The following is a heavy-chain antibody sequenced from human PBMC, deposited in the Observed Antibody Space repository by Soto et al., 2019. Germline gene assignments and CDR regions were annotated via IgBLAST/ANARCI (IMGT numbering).Heavy chain of an antibody. CDR1: GGSISSYY. V-gene: IGHV4-59*01. Sequence: PSETLSLTCTVSGGSISSYYWIWIRQPPGKGLEWIGYIYYSGSTNYNPSLKSRVTISVDTSKNQFSLKPSSVTAADTAVYYCARAGVYSGYDGDFDYWGQGTLVTVSS. D-gene: IGHD5-12*01. CDR3: ARAGVYSGYDGDFDY. CDR2: IYYSGST. J-gene: IGHJ4*02.